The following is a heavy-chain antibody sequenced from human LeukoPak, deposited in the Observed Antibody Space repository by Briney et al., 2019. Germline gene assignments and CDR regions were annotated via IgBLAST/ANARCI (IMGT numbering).Heavy chain of an antibody. D-gene: IGHD5-18*01. V-gene: IGHV4-59*01. Sequence: PSETLSLTCTVSGGSISSYYWSWIRQPPGKGLEWIGYIYYSGSTNYNPSLKSRVTISVDTSKNQFSLKLSSVTAADTAVYYCARAAIVDTAMARYYYYYYMDVWGKGTTVTVSS. CDR2: IYYSGST. CDR3: ARAAIVDTAMARYYYYYYMDV. CDR1: GGSISSYY. J-gene: IGHJ6*03.